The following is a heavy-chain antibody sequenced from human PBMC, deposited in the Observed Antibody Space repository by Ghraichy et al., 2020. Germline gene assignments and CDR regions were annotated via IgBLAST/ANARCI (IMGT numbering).Heavy chain of an antibody. J-gene: IGHJ5*02. D-gene: IGHD3-3*01. Sequence: TLSLTCAVYGGSFSGYYWSWIRQPPGKGLEWIGEINHSGSTNYNPSLKSRVTISVDTSKNQFSLKLSSVTAADTAVYYCARGFQRITIFGVVTRSRGAIDPWGQGTLVTVSS. CDR3: ARGFQRITIFGVVTRSRGAIDP. CDR2: INHSGST. CDR1: GGSFSGYY. V-gene: IGHV4-34*01.